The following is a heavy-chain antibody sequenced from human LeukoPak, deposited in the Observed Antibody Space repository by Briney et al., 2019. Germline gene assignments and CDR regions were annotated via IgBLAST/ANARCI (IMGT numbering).Heavy chain of an antibody. J-gene: IGHJ4*02. D-gene: IGHD3-16*01. CDR3: ARGKVGGEYCFDF. CDR2: ISSSSSYT. V-gene: IGHV3-11*06. Sequence: GGSLRLSCAVSVFSFSDYYISWIRQAPGKGLEWVSYISSSSSYTNYADSVKGRFTISRDNAQNSLYLQMNSLRAEDTAVYYCARGKVGGEYCFDFWGQGTLVTVSS. CDR1: VFSFSDYY.